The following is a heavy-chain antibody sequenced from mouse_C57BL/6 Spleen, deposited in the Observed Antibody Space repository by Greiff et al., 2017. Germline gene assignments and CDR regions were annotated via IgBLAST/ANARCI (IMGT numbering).Heavy chain of an antibody. CDR3: ARWDGSSYGNYFDY. J-gene: IGHJ2*01. CDR1: GYTFTSYW. D-gene: IGHD1-1*01. V-gene: IGHV1-50*01. CDR2: IDPSDSYT. Sequence: VQLQQPGAELVKPGASVKLSCKASGYTFTSYWMQWVKQRPGQGLEWIGEIDPSDSYTNYNQKFKGKATLTVDTSSSTAYMQLRSLTSEDSAVYYGARWDGSSYGNYFDYWGQGTTLTVSS.